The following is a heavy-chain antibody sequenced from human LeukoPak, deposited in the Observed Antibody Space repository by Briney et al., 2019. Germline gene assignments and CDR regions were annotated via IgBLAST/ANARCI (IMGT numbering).Heavy chain of an antibody. J-gene: IGHJ4*02. V-gene: IGHV4-39*01. D-gene: IGHD6-19*01. CDR2: INYSGST. CDR1: GGSISSSSYH. Sequence: PSETLSLTCTVSGGSISSSSYHWGWIRQPPGKGLEWIGSINYSGSTNYNPSLKSRVTIFVDTSKNQFSLKLSSVTAADTAVYYCARRHIAVAGGPFDYWGQGTLVTVSS. CDR3: ARRHIAVAGGPFDY.